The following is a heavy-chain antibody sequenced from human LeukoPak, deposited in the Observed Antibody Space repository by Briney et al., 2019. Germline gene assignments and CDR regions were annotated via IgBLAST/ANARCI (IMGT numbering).Heavy chain of an antibody. CDR1: GYTFTGYY. D-gene: IGHD6-19*01. V-gene: IGHV1-2*02. CDR2: INPNIGGT. CDR3: ARSYETAVACKN. J-gene: IGHJ4*02. Sequence: ASVKVSCKASGYTFTGYYMHWVRQAPGQGHEWMGGINPNIGGTNYAQNFQGRATMTRDTSISTAYMELSRLRSDDTAVYYCARSYETAVACKNWGEGTLVAVSS.